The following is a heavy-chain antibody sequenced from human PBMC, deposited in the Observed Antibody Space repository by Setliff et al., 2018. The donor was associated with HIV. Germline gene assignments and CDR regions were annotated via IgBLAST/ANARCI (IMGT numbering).Heavy chain of an antibody. CDR3: TRGGSMTTLTT. D-gene: IGHD4-4*01. V-gene: IGHV4-59*11. J-gene: IGHJ4*02. Sequence: SETLSLTCAVSGVSISSQYWSWIRQPPGKGLEWIGFIYYNVNNNHNPSLKSRVSISVDTSKNQFSLRLSSVTAADTAVYYCTRGGSMTTLTTWGQGTLVTVSS. CDR1: GVSISSQY. CDR2: IYYNVNN.